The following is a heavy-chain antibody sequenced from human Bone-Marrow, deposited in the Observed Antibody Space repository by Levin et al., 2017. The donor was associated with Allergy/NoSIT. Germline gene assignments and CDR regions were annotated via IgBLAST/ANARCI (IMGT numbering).Heavy chain of an antibody. CDR1: GFTFGDYA. D-gene: IGHD4/OR15-4a*01. CDR2: IRSKAYGGTT. V-gene: IGHV3-49*03. J-gene: IGHJ3*02. Sequence: GGSLRLSCTASGFTFGDYAMSWFRQAPGKGLEWVGFIRSKAYGGTTEYAASVKGRFTISRDDSKSIAYLQMNSLKTEDTAVYYCTRGGGSYYQDYGGVGVGIWGQGTMVTVSS. CDR3: TRGGGSYYQDYGGVGVGI.